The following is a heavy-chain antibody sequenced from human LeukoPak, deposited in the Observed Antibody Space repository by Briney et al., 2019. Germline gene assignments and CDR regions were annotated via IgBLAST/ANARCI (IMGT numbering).Heavy chain of an antibody. J-gene: IGHJ3*02. CDR1: GFTFNNYA. V-gene: IGHV3-30*03. D-gene: IGHD3-10*01. CDR3: AAERGTAFDI. Sequence: GGSLRLSCAASGFTFNNYAMHWVRQAPSKGLEWVAFISYDGSSGWCADSLKGRFTISRDNSRNTLYLQMNSLKAEDAAVYYCAAERGTAFDIWGQGTMVTVSS. CDR2: ISYDGSSG.